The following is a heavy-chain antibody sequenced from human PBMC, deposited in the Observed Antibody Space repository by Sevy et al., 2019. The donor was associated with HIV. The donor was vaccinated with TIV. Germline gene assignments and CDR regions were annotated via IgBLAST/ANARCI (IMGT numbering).Heavy chain of an antibody. CDR3: ASTRIDTAMDPDAFDI. D-gene: IGHD5-18*01. V-gene: IGHV4-39*01. CDR2: IYYSGST. J-gene: IGHJ3*02. Sequence: SETLSLTCTVSGGSISSSSYYWGWIRQPPGKGLEWIGSIYYSGSTYYNPSLKSRVTISVDTSKNQFSLKLSSVTAADTAVYYWASTRIDTAMDPDAFDIWGQGTMVTVSS. CDR1: GGSISSSSYY.